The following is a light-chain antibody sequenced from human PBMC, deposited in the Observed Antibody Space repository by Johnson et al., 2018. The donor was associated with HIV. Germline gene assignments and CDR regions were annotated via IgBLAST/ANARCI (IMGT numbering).Light chain of an antibody. J-gene: IGLJ1*01. CDR1: ISNIESYF. Sequence: QSVLTQPPSVSAAPGQRVNISCSGNISNIESYFVSWYQQLPGAAPTLLIYEDNKRPSGIPDRFSGSKSGVTATLGITGLQTGDEADFYCGAWESSLNTYVFGTGTKVTVL. CDR2: EDN. V-gene: IGLV1-51*02. CDR3: GAWESSLNTYV.